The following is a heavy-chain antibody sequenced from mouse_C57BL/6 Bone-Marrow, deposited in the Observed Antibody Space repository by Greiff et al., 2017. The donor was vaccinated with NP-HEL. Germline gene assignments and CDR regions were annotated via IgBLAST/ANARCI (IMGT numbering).Heavy chain of an antibody. J-gene: IGHJ4*01. D-gene: IGHD4-1*01. CDR3: ARGGSPYYAMDY. Sequence: DVMLVESGPGLVKPSQTVFLTCTVTGISITTGNYRWSWIRQFPGNKLEWIGYIYYSGTITYNPSLTSRTTITRDTPKNQFFLEMNSLTAEDTATYYCARGGSPYYAMDYWGQGTSVTVSS. V-gene: IGHV3-5*01. CDR2: IYYSGTI. CDR1: GISITTGNYR.